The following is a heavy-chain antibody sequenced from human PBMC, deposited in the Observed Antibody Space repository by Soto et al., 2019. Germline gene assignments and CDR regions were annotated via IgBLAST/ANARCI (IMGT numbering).Heavy chain of an antibody. CDR3: AKDIGYSSSWYYYYYGMDV. D-gene: IGHD6-13*01. CDR1: GFTFISYG. Sequence: PGGSLRLSCAASGFTFISYGMHWVLQAPGKGLEWVAVISYDGSNKYYADSVKGRFTISRDNSKNTLYLQMNSLRAEDTAVYYCAKDIGYSSSWYYYYYGMDVWGQGTTVTVSS. V-gene: IGHV3-30*18. CDR2: ISYDGSNK. J-gene: IGHJ6*02.